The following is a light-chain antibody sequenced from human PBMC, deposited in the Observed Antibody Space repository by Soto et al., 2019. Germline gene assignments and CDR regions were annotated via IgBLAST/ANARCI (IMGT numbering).Light chain of an antibody. Sequence: IQLTQSPSSLSASVGDRVTITCQASQHISEYLNWYQYKPGKAPKLLITDASNLKTGVPSRFSGSGSGTEYTFTINSLQPEDIATYYCQQYENFPLTFGGGTKVEI. CDR1: QHISEY. J-gene: IGKJ4*01. V-gene: IGKV1-33*01. CDR3: QQYENFPLT. CDR2: DAS.